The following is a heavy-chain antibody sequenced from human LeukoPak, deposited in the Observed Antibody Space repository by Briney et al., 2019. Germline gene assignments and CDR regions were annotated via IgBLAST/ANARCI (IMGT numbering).Heavy chain of an antibody. D-gene: IGHD2-21*01. V-gene: IGHV1-2*02. J-gene: IGHJ5*02. CDR3: VRDDHSNCYDP. Sequence: ASVRVSCKASGYTFTDYYIHWVRQPPGQGLELMGEINPKSGGTDYAQSFQGRATMTRDTSMSTVYMELKSLKSDDTAMYYCVRDDHSNCYDPWGQGTPVTVSS. CDR1: GYTFTDYY. CDR2: INPKSGGT.